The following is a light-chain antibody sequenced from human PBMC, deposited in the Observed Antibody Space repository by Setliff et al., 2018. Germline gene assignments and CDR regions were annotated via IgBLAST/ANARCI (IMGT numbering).Light chain of an antibody. J-gene: IGLJ1*01. CDR3: SSYTGNTFI. Sequence: QSALTQPASVSGSPGQSITISCSGTSSDVGSYDLVSWYQQHPGKAPKLIIYGVSDRPSGVSNRFSGSKSGNTASLTISGLQTEDEADYYCSSYTGNTFIFAAGTKVTVL. CDR2: GVS. V-gene: IGLV2-14*03. CDR1: SSDVGSYDL.